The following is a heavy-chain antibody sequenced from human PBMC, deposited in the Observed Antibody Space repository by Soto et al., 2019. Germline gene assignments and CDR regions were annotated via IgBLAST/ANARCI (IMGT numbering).Heavy chain of an antibody. CDR3: ARVSSGWWYIHF. CDR1: GGSMSSSNW. D-gene: IGHD6-19*01. CDR2: AHHSGRT. Sequence: SETLSLTCTVSGGSMSSSNWWNWVRQSPGKGLEWIGEAHHSGRTNYNPSLKSRVTISVNTSKNQFSLKLTSVTAADTAVYYCARVSSGWWYIHFWGQGILVTVSS. V-gene: IGHV4-4*02. J-gene: IGHJ4*02.